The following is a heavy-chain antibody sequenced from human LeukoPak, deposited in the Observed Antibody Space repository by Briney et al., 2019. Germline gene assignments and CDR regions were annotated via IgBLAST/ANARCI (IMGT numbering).Heavy chain of an antibody. CDR3: ARLVMAGYSSSRGWFDP. CDR2: IYYSGST. V-gene: IGHV4-39*01. CDR1: GGSISSSSYY. D-gene: IGHD6-13*01. J-gene: IGHJ5*02. Sequence: SETLSLTCTVSGGSISSSSYYWGWIRQPPGKGLEWIGSIYYSGSTYYNPSLKSRVTISVDTSKNQFSLKLSSVTAADTAVYYCARLVMAGYSSSRGWFDPWGQGTLVTVSS.